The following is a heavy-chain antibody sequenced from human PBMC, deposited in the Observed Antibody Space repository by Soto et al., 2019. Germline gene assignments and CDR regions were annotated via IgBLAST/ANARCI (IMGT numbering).Heavy chain of an antibody. D-gene: IGHD3-22*01. CDR3: ARHTSMITMASHGISNWFDP. CDR2: VYHTGTT. CDR1: GDSISSISHF. Sequence: PSETLSLTCSVSGDSISSISHFWGWVRQSPGKGLDWIGNVYHTGTTHYNPSLKSRVTISVDTSKNQFSLQLSSVTAADTAVYYCARHTSMITMASHGISNWFDPWGPGTLVTVSS. V-gene: IGHV4-39*01. J-gene: IGHJ5*02.